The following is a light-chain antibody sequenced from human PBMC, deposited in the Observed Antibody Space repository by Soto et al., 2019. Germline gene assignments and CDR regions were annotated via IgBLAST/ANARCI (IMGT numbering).Light chain of an antibody. Sequence: QSALTQPPSASGSPGQSVTISCTGTSSDVGGYNFVSWYQQYSGKAPKLMIYEVSKRPSGVPDRFSGSKSGNTASLTVSGLQAEDEADFYCSSYAGSNNWVFGGGTKLTVL. CDR2: EVS. CDR1: SSDVGGYNF. V-gene: IGLV2-8*01. CDR3: SSYAGSNNWV. J-gene: IGLJ3*02.